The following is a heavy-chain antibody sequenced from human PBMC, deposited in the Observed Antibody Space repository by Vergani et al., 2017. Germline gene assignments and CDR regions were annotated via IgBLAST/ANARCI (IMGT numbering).Heavy chain of an antibody. J-gene: IGHJ3*02. CDR2: IYYSGST. CDR1: GGSISSSSYY. D-gene: IGHD2-21*01. V-gene: IGHV4-39*01. Sequence: QLQLQESGPGLVKPSETLSLTCTVSGGSISSSSYYWGWIRQPPGKGVEWIGSIYYSGSTYYNPSLKSRVTISVDTSKNQFSLKLSSVTAADTAVYYCASPHWRVGWRLPNDAFDIWGQGTMVTVSS. CDR3: ASPHWRVGWRLPNDAFDI.